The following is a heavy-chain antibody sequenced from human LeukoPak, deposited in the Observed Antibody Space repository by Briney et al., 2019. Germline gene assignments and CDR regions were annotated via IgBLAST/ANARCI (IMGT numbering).Heavy chain of an antibody. Sequence: GASVKVSCKASGYTFTGYYMHWVRQAPGQGLEWMGWINPNSGGTNYAQKFRGRVTMTRDTSISTAYMELSRLRSDDTAVYYCARDRSYYYYMDVWGKGTTVTISS. V-gene: IGHV1-2*02. CDR3: ARDRSYYYYMDV. CDR1: GYTFTGYY. J-gene: IGHJ6*03. CDR2: INPNSGGT.